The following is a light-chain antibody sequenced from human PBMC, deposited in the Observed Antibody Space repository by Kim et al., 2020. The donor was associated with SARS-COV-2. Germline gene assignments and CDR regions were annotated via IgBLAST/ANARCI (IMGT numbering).Light chain of an antibody. CDR2: DVS. J-gene: IGLJ1*01. Sequence: GQSITISYTGTSSDVGGYNYVSWYQQHPGKAPKLMIYDVSNRPSGVYNRFSGSKSGNTASLTISGLQAEDEADYYCSSYTSSSTYVFGTGTKVTVL. V-gene: IGLV2-14*03. CDR3: SSYTSSSTYV. CDR1: SSDVGGYNY.